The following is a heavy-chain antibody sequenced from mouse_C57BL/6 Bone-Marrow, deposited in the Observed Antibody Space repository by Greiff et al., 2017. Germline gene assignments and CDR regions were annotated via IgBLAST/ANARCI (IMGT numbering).Heavy chain of an antibody. V-gene: IGHV2-2*01. Sequence: VKLVESGPGLVQPSQSLSITCTVSGFSLTRYGVHWVRQSPGKGLEWLGVIWSGGSTDYNAAFISRLSISKDNSKSQVFFKMNSLQADDTAIYYCASSFITTVVRDYWGQGTTLTVSS. CDR3: ASSFITTVVRDY. J-gene: IGHJ2*01. D-gene: IGHD1-1*01. CDR1: GFSLTRYG. CDR2: IWSGGST.